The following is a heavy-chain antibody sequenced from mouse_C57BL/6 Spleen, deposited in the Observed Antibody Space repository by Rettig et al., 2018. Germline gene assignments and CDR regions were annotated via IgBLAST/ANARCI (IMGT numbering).Heavy chain of an antibody. CDR2: IRLKSDTYAT. CDR1: GFTFSNYW. Sequence: EVKLEESGGGLVQPGGSMKLSCVASGFTFSNYWMNWVRQSPDKGLEWVDQIRLKSDTYATHYAESVKGRFTISRDDSKSSVYLQMNNLRAEDTGIYYCTSGTGAMDYWGQGTSVTVSS. D-gene: IGHD4-1*01. CDR3: TSGTGAMDY. V-gene: IGHV6-3*01. J-gene: IGHJ4*01.